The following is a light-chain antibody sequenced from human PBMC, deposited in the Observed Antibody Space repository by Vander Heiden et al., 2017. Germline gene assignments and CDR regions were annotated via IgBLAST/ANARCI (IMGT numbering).Light chain of an antibody. Sequence: DIQMTQSPSTLSASVGDRVTISCRASESISSWLAWYQQKPGKAPKLLLYKASTLESGVPSRFSGSGSGTEFTLTISTLQPDDFAVYYCQHEDSSPWTFGQGTKVEVK. CDR1: ESISSW. CDR2: KAS. J-gene: IGKJ1*01. V-gene: IGKV1-5*03. CDR3: QHEDSSPWT.